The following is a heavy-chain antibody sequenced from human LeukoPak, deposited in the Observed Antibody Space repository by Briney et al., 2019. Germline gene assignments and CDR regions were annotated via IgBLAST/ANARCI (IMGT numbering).Heavy chain of an antibody. J-gene: IGHJ4*02. CDR3: AREYCSSTSCYFRAFDY. CDR1: GFTVSSNY. V-gene: IGHV3-66*02. D-gene: IGHD2-2*01. Sequence: GGSLRLSCAASGFTVSSNYMSWVRQAPGKGLEWVSVIYSGGSTYYADSVKGRFTISRDNSKNTLYLQMNSLRAEDTAVYYCAREYCSSTSCYFRAFDYWAREPWSPSPQ. CDR2: IYSGGST.